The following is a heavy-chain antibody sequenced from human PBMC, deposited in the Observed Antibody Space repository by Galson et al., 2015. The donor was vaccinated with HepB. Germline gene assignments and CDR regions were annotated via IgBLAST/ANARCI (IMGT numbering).Heavy chain of an antibody. CDR1: GASISSYY. Sequence: ETLYLTCTVSGASISSYYWSWIRQPPGKGLEWIGYISYSGITNYNPSLKSRVTISIDTSKNQFSLKLSSVTAADTAVYYCARQSREYSSGWYLGSFTYMDVWGKGSTVTVSS. CDR3: ARQSREYSSGWYLGSFTYMDV. V-gene: IGHV4-59*01. D-gene: IGHD6-19*01. J-gene: IGHJ6*03. CDR2: ISYSGIT.